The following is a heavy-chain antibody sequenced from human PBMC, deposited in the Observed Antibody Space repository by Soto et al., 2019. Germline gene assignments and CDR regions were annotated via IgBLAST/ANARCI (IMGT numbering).Heavy chain of an antibody. V-gene: IGHV3-64*01. D-gene: IGHD3-9*01. CDR3: ARARDVLTGWYSFDY. CDR1: GFTFSSYV. CDR2: ITSNGGTT. J-gene: IGHJ4*02. Sequence: EVQLVESGGGLVQPGGSLRLSCASSGFTFSSYVMHWVRQAPGKGLEYVSAITSNGGTTYYANSVRGRFTISRDNSKNTLYLQMRSLRTDDMGVYYFARARDVLTGWYSFDYWGQGTLVTVSS.